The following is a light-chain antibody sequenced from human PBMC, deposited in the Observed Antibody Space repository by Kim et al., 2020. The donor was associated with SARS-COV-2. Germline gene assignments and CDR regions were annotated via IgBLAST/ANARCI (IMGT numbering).Light chain of an antibody. CDR1: SGHNTYA. CDR3: QTWDTGIQV. Sequence: QLVLTQSPSASASLGASVKLTCTLSSGHNTYAIAWHQQQPEKGPRFLMKLNSDGSHTKGDGIPDRFSGSSSGAGRYLTISSLQSEDEADYYCQTWDTGIQVFGGGTQLTVL. J-gene: IGLJ3*02. CDR2: LNSDGSH. V-gene: IGLV4-69*01.